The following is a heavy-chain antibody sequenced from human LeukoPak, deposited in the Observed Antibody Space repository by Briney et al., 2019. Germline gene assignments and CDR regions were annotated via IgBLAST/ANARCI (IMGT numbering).Heavy chain of an antibody. J-gene: IGHJ6*02. Sequence: GGSLRLSCAASGFTVSSNYMSWVRQAPGKGLEWVSVIYSGGSTYYADSVKGRFTISRDNSKNTLYLQMNSLRAEDTAVYYCAREEGVAARRVYYYYGMDVWGQGTTVTVSS. CDR3: AREEGVAARRVYYYYGMDV. D-gene: IGHD6-6*01. CDR1: GFTVSSNY. CDR2: IYSGGST. V-gene: IGHV3-53*01.